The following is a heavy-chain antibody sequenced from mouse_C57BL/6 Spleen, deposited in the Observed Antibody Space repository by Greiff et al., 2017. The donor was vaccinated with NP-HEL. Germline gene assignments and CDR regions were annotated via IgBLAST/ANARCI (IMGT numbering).Heavy chain of an antibody. CDR3: ARSGSYYGSSYRYFDV. D-gene: IGHD1-1*01. CDR1: GYTFTDYN. Sequence: VQLKQSGPELVKPGASVKMSCKASGYTFTDYNMHWVKQSHGKSLEWIGYINPNNGGTSYNQKFKGKATLTVNKSSSTAYMELRSLTSEDSAVYYCARSGSYYGSSYRYFDVWGTGTTVTVSS. V-gene: IGHV1-22*01. CDR2: INPNNGGT. J-gene: IGHJ1*03.